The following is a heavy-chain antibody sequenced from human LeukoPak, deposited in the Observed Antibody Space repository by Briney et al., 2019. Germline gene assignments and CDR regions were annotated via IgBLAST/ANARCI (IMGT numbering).Heavy chain of an antibody. J-gene: IGHJ4*02. CDR3: AREIITFGHHYFDY. CDR1: GFTFSNYW. CDR2: MNSDGGST. V-gene: IGHV3-74*01. D-gene: IGHD3-10*01. Sequence: GGSLRLSCAASGFTFSNYWMHWVRQAPGKGLMWVSRMNSDGGSTTYADSVKGRFTISRDNAKNTLYLQINSLRAEDTAVYYCAREIITFGHHYFDYWGQGTLFTVSS.